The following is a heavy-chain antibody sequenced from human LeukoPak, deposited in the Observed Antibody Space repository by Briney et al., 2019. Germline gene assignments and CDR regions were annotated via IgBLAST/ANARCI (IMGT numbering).Heavy chain of an antibody. D-gene: IGHD3-3*01. CDR1: GGSISSGSYY. J-gene: IGHJ5*02. CDR3: ARGWSTIFGVVNWFDP. Sequence: PSETLSLTCTVSGGSISSGSYYWSWIRQPAGKGLEWIGRIYTSGSTNYNPSLKSRVTISVDTSKNQFSLKLSAVTAADTAVYYCARGWSTIFGVVNWFDPWGQGTLVTVSS. CDR2: IYTSGST. V-gene: IGHV4-61*02.